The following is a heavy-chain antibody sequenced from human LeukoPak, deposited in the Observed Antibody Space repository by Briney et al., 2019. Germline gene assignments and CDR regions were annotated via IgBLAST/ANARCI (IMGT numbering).Heavy chain of an antibody. CDR1: GGSFSGYY. CDR2: ISGSGGST. D-gene: IGHD1-26*01. CDR3: AKDQRWESPHYLDS. V-gene: IGHV3-23*01. Sequence: ETLSLTCAVYGGSFSGYYWSWVRQAPGKGLEWVSAISGSGGSTYYADSVRGRFTISRDNSKNTLYVQMNSLRDEDTAVYYCAKDQRWESPHYLDSWGQGTLVTVSS. J-gene: IGHJ4*02.